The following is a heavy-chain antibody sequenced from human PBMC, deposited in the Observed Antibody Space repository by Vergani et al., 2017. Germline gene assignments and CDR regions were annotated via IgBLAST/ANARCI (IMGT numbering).Heavy chain of an antibody. V-gene: IGHV1-24*01. Sequence: QVQLVQSGAEVKKPGASVKVSCKVSGYTLTELSMHWVRQAPGKGLEWMGGFDPEDGETIYAQKFQGRVTMTEDTSTDTAYMELSSLKASDTAMYYCARIFEGLGELSSDYWGQGTLVTVSS. CDR2: FDPEDGET. CDR3: ARIFEGLGELSSDY. CDR1: GYTLTELS. J-gene: IGHJ4*02. D-gene: IGHD3-16*02.